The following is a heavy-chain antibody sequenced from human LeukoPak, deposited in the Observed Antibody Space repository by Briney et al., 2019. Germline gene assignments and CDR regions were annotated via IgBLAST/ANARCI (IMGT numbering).Heavy chain of an antibody. CDR2: INPSGGST. J-gene: IGHJ6*03. CDR3: ARVVWEVVVAVDYYYYYMDV. D-gene: IGHD2-15*01. CDR1: GYTFTSYY. Sequence: ASVKVSCKASGYTFTSYYMHWVRQAPGQGLEWMGIINPSGGSTSYAQKFQGRVTMTRDMSTSTVYMELSSLRSEDTAVYYCARVVWEVVVAVDYYYYYMDVWGKGTTVTVSS. V-gene: IGHV1-46*01.